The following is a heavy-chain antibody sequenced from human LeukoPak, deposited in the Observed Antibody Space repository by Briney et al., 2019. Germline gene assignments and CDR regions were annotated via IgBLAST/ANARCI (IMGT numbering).Heavy chain of an antibody. J-gene: IGHJ4*02. CDR3: ARHNHDWGWDF. Sequence: GGSLRLPCAASGFIFSYYGMHWVRQAPGKGLEWLAVIWPDGTIQYYADPVKGRFTISRDNSKNTLYLQLTGLRADDSAVYYCARHNHDWGWDFWGQGAQVTVSS. CDR2: IWPDGTIQ. V-gene: IGHV3-33*01. D-gene: IGHD2-8*02. CDR1: GFIFSYYG.